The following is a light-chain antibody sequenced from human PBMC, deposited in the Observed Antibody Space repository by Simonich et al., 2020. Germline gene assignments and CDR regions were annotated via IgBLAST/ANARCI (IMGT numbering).Light chain of an antibody. J-gene: IGLJ3*02. Sequence: QSVLTQPPSVSGAPGQRVTISCTGSSSNIGAGYDVHWYQQLPGTAPNLLIYGNSNPPSGVPDRFSGSKSGTSASLAITGLQAEDEADYYCQSYDSSLSGSVFGGGTKLTVL. CDR3: QSYDSSLSGSV. CDR2: GNS. V-gene: IGLV1-40*01. CDR1: SSNIGAGYD.